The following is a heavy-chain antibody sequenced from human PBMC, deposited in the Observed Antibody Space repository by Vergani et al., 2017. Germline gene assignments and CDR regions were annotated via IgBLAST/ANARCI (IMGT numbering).Heavy chain of an antibody. CDR1: GGSISSSSYY. CDR2: IFYSGST. Sequence: QLQLQESGPGLVKPSETLSLTCTVSGGSISSSSYYWGWIRQPPGKGLEWIGSIFYSGSTYYNPSLKSRVTISVDTSKNQFSLKLSSVTAADTAVYYCAKGPKGGSTDEDRYYYDSSGYYYGFAFFVYWGQGTLVTVSS. CDR3: AKGPKGGSTDEDRYYYDSSGYYYGFAFFVY. D-gene: IGHD3-22*01. J-gene: IGHJ4*02. V-gene: IGHV4-39*07.